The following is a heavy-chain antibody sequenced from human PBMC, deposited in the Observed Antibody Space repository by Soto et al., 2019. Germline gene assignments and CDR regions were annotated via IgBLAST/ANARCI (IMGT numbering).Heavy chain of an antibody. J-gene: IGHJ5*01. Sequence: ASEPQCRSSPVSGGNSENSDACWAWIRKPPGKGLQFIASVYHNGGAHYNSSLKSRVTISVDTANNQVSLRMRSLTAADTAFYYCGRVVEGATRHTDPDSWGQGILVTVSS. V-gene: IGHV4-39*01. CDR1: GGNSENSDAC. CDR3: GRVVEGATRHTDPDS. D-gene: IGHD2-21*01. CDR2: VYHNGGA.